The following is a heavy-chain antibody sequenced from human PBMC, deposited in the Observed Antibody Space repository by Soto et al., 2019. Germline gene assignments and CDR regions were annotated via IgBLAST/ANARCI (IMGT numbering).Heavy chain of an antibody. CDR1: GYTFTSYA. D-gene: IGHD6-6*01. CDR2: INAGNGNT. V-gene: IGHV1-3*01. CDR3: ARGGVAARLQN. Sequence: ASVKVSCKASGYTFTSYAMHWVRQAPGQRLEWMGWINAGNGNTKYSQKFQGRVTITRDTSASTAYMELSSVAAADTALYYCARGGVAARLQNWGQGAQVTVSS. J-gene: IGHJ4*02.